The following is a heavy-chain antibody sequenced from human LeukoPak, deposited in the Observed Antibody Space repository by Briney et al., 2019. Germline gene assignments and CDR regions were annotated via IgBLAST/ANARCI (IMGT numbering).Heavy chain of an antibody. D-gene: IGHD5-12*01. Sequence: GGSLRLSCAASGFTVSSNYMTWVRQAPGKWLEWVSLIYTDGSTYYADSVKGRFTISRHNSKNTLYIQMNSLGADDTAVYYCATGYSGYRRSYYYGMDVWGQGTTVTVSS. V-gene: IGHV3-53*04. CDR2: IYTDGST. J-gene: IGHJ6*02. CDR1: GFTVSSNY. CDR3: ATGYSGYRRSYYYGMDV.